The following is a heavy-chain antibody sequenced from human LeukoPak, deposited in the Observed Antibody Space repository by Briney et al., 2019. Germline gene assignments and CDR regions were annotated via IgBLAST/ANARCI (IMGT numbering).Heavy chain of an antibody. CDR2: INPNSGGT. CDR1: VYTFTGYY. J-gene: IGHJ4*02. D-gene: IGHD3-10*01. V-gene: IGHV1-2*02. CDR3: ARGRYYGSGPNDY. Sequence: ASVKVSCKASVYTFTGYYMHWVRQAPGQGLEWMGWINPNSGGTNYAQKFQGRVTMTRDTSISTAYMELSRLRPDDTAVYYCARGRYYGSGPNDYWSQGTLVTVSS.